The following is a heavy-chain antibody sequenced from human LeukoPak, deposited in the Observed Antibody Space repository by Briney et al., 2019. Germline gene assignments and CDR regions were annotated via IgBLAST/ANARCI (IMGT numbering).Heavy chain of an antibody. CDR2: IYYSGST. Sequence: SETLSLTCTVSGGSISSYYWSWIRQPPGKGLEWIGYIYYSGSTNYNPSLKSRVTISVDTSKNQFSLKLASLTAADTAVYYCARRPIVGSTGFYFDPWGPGTLVTVSS. CDR1: GGSISSYY. D-gene: IGHD1-26*01. V-gene: IGHV4-59*08. J-gene: IGHJ5*02. CDR3: ARRPIVGSTGFYFDP.